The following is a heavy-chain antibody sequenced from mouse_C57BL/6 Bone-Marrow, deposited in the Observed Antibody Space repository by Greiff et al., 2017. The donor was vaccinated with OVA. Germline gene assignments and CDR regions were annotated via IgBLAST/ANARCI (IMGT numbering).Heavy chain of an antibody. CDR2: IYPGDGDT. J-gene: IGHJ2*01. CDR3: ARWGYGSSYDFDY. CDR1: GYAFSSYW. D-gene: IGHD1-1*01. V-gene: IGHV1-80*01. Sequence: QVQLQQSGAELVKPGASVKISCKASGYAFSSYWMNWVKQRPGKGLEWIGQIYPGDGDTNYNGKFKGKATLTADKSSSTAYMQLSSLTSEDSAVYVCARWGYGSSYDFDYWGQGTTLTVSS.